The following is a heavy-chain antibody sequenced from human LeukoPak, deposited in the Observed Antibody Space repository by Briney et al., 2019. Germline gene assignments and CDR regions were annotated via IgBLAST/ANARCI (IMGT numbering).Heavy chain of an antibody. V-gene: IGHV3-21*01. D-gene: IGHD1-1*01. CDR1: GFTFSDYS. CDR2: ISRRSRHV. J-gene: IGHJ1*01. CDR3: VRDLMGSGSTTAYLHH. Sequence: GGSLRLSCAASGFTFSDYSMNWVRQAPGKGLEWVSSISRRSRHVYYAGSAKGRFTISRDNAKNSLYLQMNSLRAEDMAVYFCVRDLMGSGSTTAYLHHWGQGTLVTVSS.